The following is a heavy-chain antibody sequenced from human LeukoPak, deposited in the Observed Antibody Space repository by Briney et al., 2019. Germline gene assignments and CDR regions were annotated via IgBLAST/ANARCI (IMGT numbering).Heavy chain of an antibody. CDR3: ARVTGTMNGLSVSSRPFDY. V-gene: IGHV1-18*01. Sequence: ASVKVSCKASGYTFTSYGVSWVRQAPGQGLEWLGWISAYNGDTNYAQNFQGRVTMTTDASTSTAYMELRSLRSDDTAVYYCARVTGTMNGLSVSSRPFDYWGQGTLVTVSS. J-gene: IGHJ4*02. D-gene: IGHD1/OR15-1a*01. CDR2: ISAYNGDT. CDR1: GYTFTSYG.